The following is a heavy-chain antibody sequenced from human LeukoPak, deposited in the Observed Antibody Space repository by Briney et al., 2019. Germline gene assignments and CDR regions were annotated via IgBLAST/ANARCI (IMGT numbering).Heavy chain of an antibody. CDR1: GVTFSSYG. D-gene: IGHD3-9*01. Sequence: GGSLRLSCAASGVTFSSYGMHWVRQAPGKGLEWVAFIRYDGSNKYYADSVKGRFTISRDNSKNTLYLQMNSLRAEDTAVYYCTRDFAWASDHWGQGTLVTVSS. CDR3: TRDFAWASDH. J-gene: IGHJ4*02. CDR2: IRYDGSNK. V-gene: IGHV3-30*02.